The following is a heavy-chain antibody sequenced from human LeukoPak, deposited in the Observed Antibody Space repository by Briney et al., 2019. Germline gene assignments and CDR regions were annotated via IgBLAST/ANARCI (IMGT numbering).Heavy chain of an antibody. Sequence: GGSLRLSCAASGFTFSSYAMSWVRQAPGKGLEWVSAISGSGGSTYHADSVKGRFTISRDNSKNTLYLQMNSLRAEDTAVYYCAKDTGIAVAGTFYYWGQGTLVTVSS. CDR3: AKDTGIAVAGTFYY. CDR2: ISGSGGST. D-gene: IGHD6-19*01. V-gene: IGHV3-23*01. J-gene: IGHJ4*02. CDR1: GFTFSSYA.